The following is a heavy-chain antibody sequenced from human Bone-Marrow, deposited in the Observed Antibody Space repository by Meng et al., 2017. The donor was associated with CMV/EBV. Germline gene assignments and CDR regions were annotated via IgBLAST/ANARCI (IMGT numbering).Heavy chain of an antibody. CDR1: GFTFSSYA. J-gene: IGHJ6*02. CDR2: ISYDGSNK. D-gene: IGHD6-19*01. Sequence: GESPKISCAASGFTFSSYAMHWVRQAPGKGLEWVAVISYDGSNKYYADSVKGRFTISRDNSKNTLYLQMNSLRAEDTAVYYCARPRIAVAGTRYYYYYYGMDVWGQGTTVTVSS. V-gene: IGHV3-30*04. CDR3: ARPRIAVAGTRYYYYYYGMDV.